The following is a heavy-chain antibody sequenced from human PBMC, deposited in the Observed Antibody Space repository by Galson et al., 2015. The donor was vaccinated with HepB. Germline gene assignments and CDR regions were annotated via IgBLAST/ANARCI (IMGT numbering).Heavy chain of an antibody. J-gene: IGHJ6*02. CDR1: GFTFDDYA. CDR2: ISWNSGSI. V-gene: IGHV3-9*01. Sequence: SLRLSCAASGFTFDDYAMHWVRQAPGKGLEWVSGISWNSGSIGYADSVKGRFTISRDNAKNSLYLQMNSLRAEDTALYYCAKGGSAPAIRSRGPDYYYGMDVWGQGTTVTVSS. D-gene: IGHD6-25*01. CDR3: AKGGSAPAIRSRGPDYYYGMDV.